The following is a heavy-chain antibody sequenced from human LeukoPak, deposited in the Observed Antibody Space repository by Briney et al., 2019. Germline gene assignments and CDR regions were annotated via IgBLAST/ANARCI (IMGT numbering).Heavy chain of an antibody. CDR3: ARESHYYYDSSGYPEFDH. CDR1: GGSFSGYH. D-gene: IGHD3-22*01. CDR2: INHSGST. V-gene: IGHV4-34*01. J-gene: IGHJ4*02. Sequence: PSETLSLTCAVYGGSFSGYHWSWIRQPPGKGLEWIGEINHSGSTNYNPSLKSRVTISVDTSKNQFSLKLSSVTAADTAVYYCARESHYYYDSSGYPEFDHWGQGTLVTVSS.